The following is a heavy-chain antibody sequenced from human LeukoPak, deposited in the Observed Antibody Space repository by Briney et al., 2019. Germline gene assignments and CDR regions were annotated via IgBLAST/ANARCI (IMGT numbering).Heavy chain of an antibody. Sequence: GGSLRLSCAASGFTFSTYSMNWVRQAPGKGLEWVSYITSSPSTTYYADSVKGRFTISRDNSKNTLYLQMNSLRAEDTAVYYCAKDWLRLGELSFIFDYWGQGTLVTVSS. V-gene: IGHV3-48*01. CDR3: AKDWLRLGELSFIFDY. CDR1: GFTFSTYS. CDR2: ITSSPSTT. D-gene: IGHD3-16*02. J-gene: IGHJ4*02.